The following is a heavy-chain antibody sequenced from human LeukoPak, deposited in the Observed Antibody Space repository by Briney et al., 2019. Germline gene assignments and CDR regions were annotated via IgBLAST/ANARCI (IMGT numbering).Heavy chain of an antibody. V-gene: IGHV3-21*01. CDR2: ISSSSSYI. CDR3: AKDLWDMGIQLWPPAFDY. J-gene: IGHJ4*02. D-gene: IGHD5-18*01. Sequence: GGSLRLSCAASGFTFTSYAMSWVRQAPGKGLEWVSSISSSSSYIYYADSVKGRFTISRDNAKNSLYLQMNSLRAEDTAVYYCAKDLWDMGIQLWPPAFDYWGQGTLVTVSS. CDR1: GFTFTSYA.